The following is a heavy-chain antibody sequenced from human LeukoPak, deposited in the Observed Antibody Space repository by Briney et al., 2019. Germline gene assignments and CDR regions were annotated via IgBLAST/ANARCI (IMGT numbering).Heavy chain of an antibody. CDR3: AKDQPCGVYDILTGCPPYFDY. CDR1: GYTFTGYY. CDR2: INPNSGGT. Sequence: GASVKVSCKASGYTFTGYYMHWVRQAPGQGLEWMGWINPNSGGTNYAQKFQGRVSMTRDTSISTAYMELSSLRSEDTAVYYCAKDQPCGVYDILTGCPPYFDYWGQGTLVTVSS. V-gene: IGHV1-2*02. J-gene: IGHJ4*02. D-gene: IGHD3-9*01.